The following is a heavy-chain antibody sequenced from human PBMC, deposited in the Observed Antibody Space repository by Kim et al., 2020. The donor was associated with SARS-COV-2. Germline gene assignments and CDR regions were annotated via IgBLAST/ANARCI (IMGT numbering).Heavy chain of an antibody. J-gene: IGHJ6*02. CDR3: ARDGPPYDILTDGMDV. V-gene: IGHV3-21*01. Sequence: SVTCRFTISRDNAKNSLYLQMNSLRAEDTAVYYCARDGPPYDILTDGMDVWGQGTTVTVSS. D-gene: IGHD3-9*01.